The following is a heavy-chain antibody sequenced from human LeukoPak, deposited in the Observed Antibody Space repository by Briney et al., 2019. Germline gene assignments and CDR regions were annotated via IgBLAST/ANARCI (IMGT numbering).Heavy chain of an antibody. CDR3: ARDDHNYGMRGYAFDI. D-gene: IGHD4-11*01. Sequence: SETLSLTCTVSGGSISSHYWSWIRQPPGKGLEWIGYIYYSGSTNYNPSLKSRVTISVDTSKNQFSLKLSSVTAADTAGYYCARDDHNYGMRGYAFDILGQGTMVTVSS. J-gene: IGHJ3*02. V-gene: IGHV4-59*11. CDR2: IYYSGST. CDR1: GGSISSHY.